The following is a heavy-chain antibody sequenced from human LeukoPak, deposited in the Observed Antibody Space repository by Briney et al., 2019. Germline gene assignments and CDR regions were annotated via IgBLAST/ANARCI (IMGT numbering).Heavy chain of an antibody. CDR1: GFTFSSYW. CDR3: ARDIRFLEWLSAMDV. Sequence: PGGSLRLSCAASGFTFSSYWMHWVRQAPGKGLVWVSRINSDGSSTSYADSVKGRFTISRDNAKNSLYLQMNSLRAEDTAVYYCARDIRFLEWLSAMDVWGKGTTVTVSS. V-gene: IGHV3-74*01. CDR2: INSDGSST. J-gene: IGHJ6*03. D-gene: IGHD3-3*01.